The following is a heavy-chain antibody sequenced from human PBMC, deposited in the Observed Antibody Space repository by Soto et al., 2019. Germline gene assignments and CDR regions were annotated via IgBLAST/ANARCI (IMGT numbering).Heavy chain of an antibody. CDR2: ISAYNRNT. CDR1: GYTFTSHG. V-gene: IGHV1-18*04. CDR3: ARDQRSKVHPYYSYGMDV. Sequence: ASVKVSCKASGYTFTSHGISWVRQAPGQGLEWMGWISAYNRNTNYAQKFQGRVTMTTDTSTSTAYMDLRSLRFDDTAVYYCARDQRSKVHPYYSYGMDVWGQGTTVTVSS. D-gene: IGHD3-10*01. J-gene: IGHJ6*02.